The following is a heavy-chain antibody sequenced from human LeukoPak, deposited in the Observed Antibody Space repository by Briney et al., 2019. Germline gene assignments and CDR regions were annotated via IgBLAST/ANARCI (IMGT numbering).Heavy chain of an antibody. D-gene: IGHD6-6*01. CDR1: GFTFSSYS. CDR3: ARDVIAARLNY. CDR2: ISSSSSYI. Sequence: TGGSLRPSCAASGFTFSSYSMNWVRQAPGKGLEWVSSISSSSSYIYYADSVKGRFTISRVNAKNSLYLQMNSLRAEDTAVYYCARDVIAARLNYWGQGTLVTVSS. V-gene: IGHV3-21*01. J-gene: IGHJ4*02.